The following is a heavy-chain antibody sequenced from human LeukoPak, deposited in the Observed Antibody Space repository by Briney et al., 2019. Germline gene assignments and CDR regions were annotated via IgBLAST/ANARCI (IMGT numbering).Heavy chain of an antibody. V-gene: IGHV4-61*02. CDR1: GYSISSGYY. CDR3: AREGRDDYGDY. Sequence: PSETLSLTCAVSGYSISSGYYWGWIRQPAGKGLEWIGRIYTSGSTNYNPSLKSRVTISVDTSKNQFSLKLSSVTAADTAVYYCAREGRDDYGDYWGQGTLVTVPS. D-gene: IGHD2-15*01. J-gene: IGHJ4*02. CDR2: IYTSGST.